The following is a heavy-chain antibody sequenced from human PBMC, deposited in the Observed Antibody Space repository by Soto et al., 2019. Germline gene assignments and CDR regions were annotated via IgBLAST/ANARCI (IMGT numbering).Heavy chain of an antibody. D-gene: IGHD3-10*01. CDR2: INPSGGST. CDR1: GYTFTSYY. J-gene: IGHJ4*02. Sequence: QVQLVQSGAEVKKPGASVKVSCKASGYTFTSYYMHWVRQAPGQGLEWMGIINPSGGSTSYAQKFQGRGTMXXDXSKXTVYMELSSLRSEDTAVYYCARVGYGSGSYVPFDYWGQGTLVTVSS. V-gene: IGHV1-46*03. CDR3: ARVGYGSGSYVPFDY.